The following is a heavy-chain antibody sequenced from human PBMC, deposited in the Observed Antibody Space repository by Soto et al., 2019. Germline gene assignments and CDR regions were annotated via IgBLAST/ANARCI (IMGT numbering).Heavy chain of an antibody. V-gene: IGHV1-69*08. J-gene: IGHJ4*02. D-gene: IGHD1-1*01. CDR2: IIPILGIA. CDR3: ARDLPGYVSEEVSH. CDR1: GGTFSSYT. Sequence: QVQLVQSGAEVKKPGSSVKVSCKASGGTFSSYTISWVRQAPGQGLEWMGRIIPILGIANYAQKFQGRVTITADKSTSTAYMELSSLRSEDTAVYYCARDLPGYVSEEVSHWGQGTLVTVSS.